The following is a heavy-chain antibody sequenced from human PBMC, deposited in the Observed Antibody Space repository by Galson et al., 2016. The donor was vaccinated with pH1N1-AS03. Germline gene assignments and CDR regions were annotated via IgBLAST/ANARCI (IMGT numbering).Heavy chain of an antibody. CDR3: TRDGTDTYFDFDF. CDR2: ITGVGVTM. Sequence: SLRLSCAASGFAFRSHRMNWVRQAPGKGLEWISYITGVGVTMYGDSVRGRFVLSRDNAKNSVSLRMNSLRAEDTAIYYCTRDGTDTYFDFDFWGQGTLVTVSS. V-gene: IGHV3-48*03. D-gene: IGHD2/OR15-2a*01. CDR1: GFAFRSHR. J-gene: IGHJ4*02.